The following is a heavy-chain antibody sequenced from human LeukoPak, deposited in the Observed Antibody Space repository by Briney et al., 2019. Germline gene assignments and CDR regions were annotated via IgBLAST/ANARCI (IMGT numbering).Heavy chain of an antibody. D-gene: IGHD3-3*01. CDR2: IIPIFGTA. V-gene: IGHV1-69*06. J-gene: IGHJ5*02. CDR1: GDTFTSYA. CDR3: ARAISSYYDFWSGYSLYKNWFDP. Sequence: ASVKVSCKASGDTFTSYAIRWVRQAPGQGLEWMGGIIPIFGTANYAQKFQGRVTITADTSTSTAYMELSRLRSEDTAVYYLARAISSYYDFWSGYSLYKNWFDPWGQGTLVTVSS.